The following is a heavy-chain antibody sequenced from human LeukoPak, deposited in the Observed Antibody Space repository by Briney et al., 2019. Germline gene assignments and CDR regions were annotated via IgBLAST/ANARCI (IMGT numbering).Heavy chain of an antibody. CDR1: GYTFTDYY. V-gene: IGHV1-46*01. Sequence: GASVKVSCKASGYTFTDYYIHWVRQAPGQGLEWMGIINPSGDTTSHAQKFQGRVTMTRDTSTSTVYMEVSSLRSEDTAVYYCARDNSDTVKGDYSSTSYWWFDPWGQGTLVTVSS. CDR3: ARDNSDTVKGDYSSTSYWWFDP. CDR2: INPSGDTT. D-gene: IGHD6-13*01. J-gene: IGHJ5*02.